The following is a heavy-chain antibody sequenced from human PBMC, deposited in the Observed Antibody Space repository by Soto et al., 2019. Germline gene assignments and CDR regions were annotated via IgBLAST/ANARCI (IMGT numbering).Heavy chain of an antibody. CDR2: ISAYNGNT. Sequence: ASVKVSCKASGYTFTSYGISWVRQAPGQGLEWMGWISAYNGNTNYAQKLQGRVTMTTDTSTSTAYMELRSLRSDDTAVYYCARVVGATNYYYYGMDVWGQGTTVTSP. V-gene: IGHV1-18*01. CDR3: ARVVGATNYYYYGMDV. CDR1: GYTFTSYG. D-gene: IGHD1-26*01. J-gene: IGHJ6*02.